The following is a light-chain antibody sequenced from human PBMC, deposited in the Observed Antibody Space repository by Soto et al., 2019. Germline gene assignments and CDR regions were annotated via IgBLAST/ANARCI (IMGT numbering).Light chain of an antibody. CDR1: QSVSSN. Sequence: DIVMTQSPATLSVSPVERSTLSCRASQSVSSNLAWYQQKPGQAPRLLIYGASTRATGIPARFSGSGSWTEFTLTIRSLQSEDFAVYYCQQYNTWPPINCGQGKRRAIK. V-gene: IGKV3-15*01. CDR3: QQYNTWPPIN. J-gene: IGKJ5*01. CDR2: GAS.